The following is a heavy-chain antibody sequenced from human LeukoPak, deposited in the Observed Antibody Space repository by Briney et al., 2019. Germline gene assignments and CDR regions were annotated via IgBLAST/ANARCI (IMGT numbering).Heavy chain of an antibody. CDR2: IFPSGGEI. J-gene: IGHJ4*02. Sequence: PGGSLRXSCAASGFTFSTFAMIWVRQPPGKGLEWVSSIFPSGGEIHYADSVRGRFTISRDNSKSTLCMQMNSLRAEDTAIYYCATYRQVLLPFESWGQGTLVTVSS. CDR1: GFTFSTFA. CDR3: ATYRQVLLPFES. V-gene: IGHV3-23*01. D-gene: IGHD2-8*02.